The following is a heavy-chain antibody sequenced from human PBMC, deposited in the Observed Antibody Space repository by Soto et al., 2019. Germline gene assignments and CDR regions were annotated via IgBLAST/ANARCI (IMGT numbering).Heavy chain of an antibody. Sequence: SETLSLTCAVYGGSLSGYYCSWIRQPPGKGLEWIGEIKHSGSPTYNPSLKSRVTISVDTSKNQFSLKLGSVTAADTAVYYCVTYQGTCSRTNCYGAFDIWGQGTMVTVSS. D-gene: IGHD2-2*01. CDR3: VTYQGTCSRTNCYGAFDI. V-gene: IGHV4-34*01. CDR1: GGSLSGYY. J-gene: IGHJ3*02. CDR2: IKHSGSP.